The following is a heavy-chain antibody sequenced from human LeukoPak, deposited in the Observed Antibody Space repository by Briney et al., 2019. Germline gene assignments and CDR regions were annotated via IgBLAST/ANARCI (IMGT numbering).Heavy chain of an antibody. CDR1: GYTFTSYG. Sequence: ASVKVSCKASGYTFTSYGISWVRQAPGQGLEWMGWISAYNGNTNYAQKLQGRVTMTTDTSTSTAYMELRSLRSDDTAVYYCARVSYFDWLSYTPYYYYYMDVWGKGTTVTISS. CDR3: ARVSYFDWLSYTPYYYYYMDV. J-gene: IGHJ6*03. CDR2: ISAYNGNT. D-gene: IGHD3-9*01. V-gene: IGHV1-18*01.